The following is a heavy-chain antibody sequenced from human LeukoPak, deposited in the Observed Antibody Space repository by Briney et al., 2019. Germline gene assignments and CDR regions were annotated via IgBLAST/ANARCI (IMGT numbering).Heavy chain of an antibody. V-gene: IGHV3-21*01. D-gene: IGHD4-17*01. CDR3: AGGLPLDTVTTGYRPWRDAFDI. CDR2: ISSSSSYI. J-gene: IGHJ3*02. Sequence: PGGSLRLSCAASGFTFSSYSMNWVRQAPGKGLEWVSSISSSSSYIYYADSVKGRFTISRDNAKNSLYLQMNSLRAEDTAVYYCAGGLPLDTVTTGYRPWRDAFDIWGQGTMVTVSS. CDR1: GFTFSSYS.